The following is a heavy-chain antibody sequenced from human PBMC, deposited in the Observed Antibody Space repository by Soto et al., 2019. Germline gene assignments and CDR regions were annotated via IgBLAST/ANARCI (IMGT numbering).Heavy chain of an antibody. CDR2: VFHKGIT. CDR1: GDSIKSNVW. Sequence: SETLSLTCSVSGDSIKSNVWWSWVRQSPGKALEWIGEVFHKGITNYNPSLWGRVTMSVDKANNQFSLMLTSVTAADTGIYYCARDAAVPGEADRFDYWGQGILVTV. V-gene: IGHV4-4*02. CDR3: ARDAAVPGEADRFDY. D-gene: IGHD6-19*01. J-gene: IGHJ4*02.